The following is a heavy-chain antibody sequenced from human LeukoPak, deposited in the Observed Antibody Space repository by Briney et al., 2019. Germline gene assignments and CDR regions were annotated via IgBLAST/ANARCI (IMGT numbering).Heavy chain of an antibody. V-gene: IGHV1-2*02. CDR3: ARGPWFMVRGQRGNWFDP. Sequence: GASVKVSCKASGYTFTSYGISWGRQAPGQGLEWMGWINPNSGGTNYAQKFQGRVTMTRETSISTAYLELSRLRSDDTAVYYCARGPWFMVRGQRGNWFDPWGQGTLVTVSS. CDR1: GYTFTSYG. J-gene: IGHJ5*02. CDR2: INPNSGGT. D-gene: IGHD3-10*01.